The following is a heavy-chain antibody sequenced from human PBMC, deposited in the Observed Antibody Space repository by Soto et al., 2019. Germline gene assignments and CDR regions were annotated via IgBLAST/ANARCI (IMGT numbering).Heavy chain of an antibody. J-gene: IGHJ4*02. V-gene: IGHV1-18*01. CDR2: ISAYNGNT. D-gene: IGHD6-13*01. CDR3: ARDLALFIAAAGPQGDY. CDR1: GYTLTSYG. Sequence: QVQLVQSGAEVKKPGASVKVSCKASGYTLTSYGISWVRQAPGQGLEWMGWISAYNGNTNYAQKLQGRVTMTTDTSTSTAYMELRSLRSDDTAVYYCARDLALFIAAAGPQGDYWGQGTLVTVSS.